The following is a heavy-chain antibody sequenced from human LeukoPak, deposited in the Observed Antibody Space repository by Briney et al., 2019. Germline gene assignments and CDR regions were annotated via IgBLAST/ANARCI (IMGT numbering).Heavy chain of an antibody. CDR3: ARGKGFVGHFDS. CDR2: IIPILGTA. Sequence: SVKVSCKASGGTFRSNAISWVRQAPGQGPEWMGRIIPILGTAEYAEKFQGRVTISADKSTSTAYMELSSPKSEDTALYYCARGKGFVGHFDSWGQGTRVTVSS. D-gene: IGHD2-15*01. V-gene: IGHV1-69*04. J-gene: IGHJ4*02. CDR1: GGTFRSNA.